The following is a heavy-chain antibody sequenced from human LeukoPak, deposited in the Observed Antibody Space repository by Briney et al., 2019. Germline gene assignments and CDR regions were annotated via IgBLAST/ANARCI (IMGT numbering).Heavy chain of an antibody. Sequence: SETLSLTCTVSGGSITGYYWNWIRQPPGKGLEWVGYIYYSGSTNYNPSLKSRVTISVDTSKNQFSLKLSSVTAADTAVYYCAREVVVIRGQSGWFDPWGQGTLVTVSS. V-gene: IGHV4-59*01. CDR3: AREVVVIRGQSGWFDP. CDR2: IYYSGST. J-gene: IGHJ5*02. CDR1: GGSITGYY. D-gene: IGHD3-22*01.